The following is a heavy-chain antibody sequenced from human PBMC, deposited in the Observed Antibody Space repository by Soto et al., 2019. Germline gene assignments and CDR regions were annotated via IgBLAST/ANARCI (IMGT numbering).Heavy chain of an antibody. D-gene: IGHD3-9*01. V-gene: IGHV1-2*02. CDR1: GYTFTSYY. J-gene: IGHJ3*01. CDR2: IYPDTGGT. CDR3: ARDWGDWFGAFDF. Sequence: QVQLVQSGAEVKKPGASVKVSCKASGYTFTSYYIHWVRQAPGQGLEWMGWIYPDTGGTNYAQKFQGRVTMTRDTSISTAYMDLSSLRSDDTAVYYWARDWGDWFGAFDFWGEGTMVTVSS.